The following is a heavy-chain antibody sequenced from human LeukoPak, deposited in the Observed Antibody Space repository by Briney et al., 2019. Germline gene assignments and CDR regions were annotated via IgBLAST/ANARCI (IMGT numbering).Heavy chain of an antibody. D-gene: IGHD2-21*02. CDR1: GGSITTYY. Sequence: PSETLSLTCAVSGGSITTYYWTWIRQPPGQALEGIGYIYYTGNTKYNPSLESRVTMSIDTSKNEFSLKIYSVNAADTAVYFCASGSVVTALDQWGQGTLVTVSS. J-gene: IGHJ4*02. V-gene: IGHV4-59*01. CDR2: IYYTGNT. CDR3: ASGSVVTALDQ.